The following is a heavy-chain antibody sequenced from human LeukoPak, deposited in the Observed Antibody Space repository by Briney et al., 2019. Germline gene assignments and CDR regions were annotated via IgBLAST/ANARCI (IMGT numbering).Heavy chain of an antibody. CDR3: AKVSGTVTRGYFDY. J-gene: IGHJ4*02. CDR2: IMYDGSQK. CDR1: GFTFSTYW. D-gene: IGHD4-17*01. V-gene: IGHV3-7*01. Sequence: PGGSLRLSCAASGFTFSTYWMMWVRQAPGKGLEWVASIMYDGSQKYYVDSVKGRFTVSRDNAKNSLFLQMNSLRAEDTAVYYCAKVSGTVTRGYFDYWGQGTLVTVSS.